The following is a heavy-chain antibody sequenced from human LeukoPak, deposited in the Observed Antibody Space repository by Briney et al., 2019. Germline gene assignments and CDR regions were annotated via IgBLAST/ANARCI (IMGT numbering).Heavy chain of an antibody. CDR2: INPNSGAT. V-gene: IGHV1-2*02. J-gene: IGHJ4*02. CDR3: ARALRYDDSSGYYAY. Sequence: GASVKVSCKASGYTFSGYNMHWVRQAPGQGLEWMGWINPNSGATNYAQALQGRVTMTRDTSISIVYMELSRLRTDDTAVYYCARALRYDDSSGYYAYWGQGTLVTVSS. CDR1: GYTFSGYN. D-gene: IGHD3-22*01.